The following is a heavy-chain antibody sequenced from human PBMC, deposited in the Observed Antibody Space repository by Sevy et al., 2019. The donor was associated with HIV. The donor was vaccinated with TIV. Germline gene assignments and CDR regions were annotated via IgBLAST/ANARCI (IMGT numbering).Heavy chain of an antibody. Sequence: GGSLRLSCAASGFTFSTYAMHWVRQAPGKGLEWVAVISYDGDTKYYADSVKGRFTISRDNPKNTLYVQMNGLRPEDTAVYYCARDDGYTVNWYPGYWGQGTLVTVSS. D-gene: IGHD3-16*01. CDR3: ARDDGYTVNWYPGY. J-gene: IGHJ4*02. CDR2: ISYDGDTK. V-gene: IGHV3-30*04. CDR1: GFTFSTYA.